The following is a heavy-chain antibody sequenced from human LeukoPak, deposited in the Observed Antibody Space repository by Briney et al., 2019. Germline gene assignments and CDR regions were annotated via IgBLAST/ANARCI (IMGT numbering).Heavy chain of an antibody. Sequence: PGRSLRLSCAASGFTFSSYAIHWVRQAPGKGLEWVALISYDGSNKYYADSVKGRFTISRDNSKNTLYLQMNSLRAEDTAVYYCAKPSLYYYDTSGYYRYWYFDLWGRGTLVTVSS. J-gene: IGHJ2*01. CDR1: GFTFSSYA. V-gene: IGHV3-30*18. CDR2: ISYDGSNK. CDR3: AKPSLYYYDTSGYYRYWYFDL. D-gene: IGHD3-22*01.